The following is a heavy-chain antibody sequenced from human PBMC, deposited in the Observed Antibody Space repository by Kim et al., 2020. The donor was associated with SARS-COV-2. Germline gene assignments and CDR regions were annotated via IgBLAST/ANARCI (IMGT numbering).Heavy chain of an antibody. J-gene: IGHJ5*02. D-gene: IGHD2-2*02. V-gene: IGHV3-30*01. CDR3: ARGGGGYCSSTSCYTPFFA. Sequence: GRFTISRDNSKNTLYLQMNSLRAEDTAVYYCARGGGGYCSSTSCYTPFFAWGQGTLVTVSS.